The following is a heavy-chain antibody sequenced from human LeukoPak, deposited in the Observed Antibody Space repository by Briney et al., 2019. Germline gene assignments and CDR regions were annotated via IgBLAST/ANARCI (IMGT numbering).Heavy chain of an antibody. CDR3: ARGYDYYDSSGYLHS. CDR1: GYSISSSYY. Sequence: SETLSLTCTVSGYSISSSYYWGWIRQPPGKGLEWIGSIYHSGSTYYNPSLKSRVTISVDTSKNQFSLKLSSVTAADTAVYYCARGYDYYDSSGYLHSWGQGTLVTVSS. J-gene: IGHJ4*02. D-gene: IGHD3-22*01. CDR2: IYHSGST. V-gene: IGHV4-38-2*02.